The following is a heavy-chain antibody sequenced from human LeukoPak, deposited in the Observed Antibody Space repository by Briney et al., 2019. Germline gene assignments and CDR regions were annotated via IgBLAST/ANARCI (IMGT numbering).Heavy chain of an antibody. V-gene: IGHV3-33*08. CDR2: IWYDGSNK. D-gene: IGHD5-18*01. CDR3: ARGNTAMVT. Sequence: GGSLRFSCAASGFTFSSYSMNWVRQAPGKGLEWVAVIWYDGSNKYYADSVKGRFTISRDNSKNTLYLQMNSLRAEDTAVYYCARGNTAMVTWGQGTLVTVSS. J-gene: IGHJ4*02. CDR1: GFTFSSYS.